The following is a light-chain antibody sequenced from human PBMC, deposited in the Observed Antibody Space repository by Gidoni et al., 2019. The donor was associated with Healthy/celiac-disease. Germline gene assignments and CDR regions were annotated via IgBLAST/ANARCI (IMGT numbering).Light chain of an antibody. CDR3: SSYTSSSTVV. Sequence: QSALTQPASVSGSPGQSIPISCTGTSSDVGGDTYVSWYQQHPGKAPKLMIYAVSNRPSGVSNRFSGSKSGNTASLTISGLQAEDEADYYCSSYTSSSTVVFGGGTKLTVL. J-gene: IGLJ2*01. CDR2: AVS. CDR1: SSDVGGDTY. V-gene: IGLV2-14*01.